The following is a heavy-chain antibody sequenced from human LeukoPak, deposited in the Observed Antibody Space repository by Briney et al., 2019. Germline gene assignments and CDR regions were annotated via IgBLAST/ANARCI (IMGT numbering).Heavy chain of an antibody. CDR2: ISGSGGST. V-gene: IGHV3-23*01. Sequence: GGSLRLSCAASGFTFSSYAMSWVRQAPGKGLEWVSAISGSGGSTYYADSVKGRFTISRDNAKNSLYLQMNSLRAEDTAVYYCARDGWFGELSPYYFDCWGQGTLVTVSS. CDR3: ARDGWFGELSPYYFDC. D-gene: IGHD3-10*01. CDR1: GFTFSSYA. J-gene: IGHJ4*02.